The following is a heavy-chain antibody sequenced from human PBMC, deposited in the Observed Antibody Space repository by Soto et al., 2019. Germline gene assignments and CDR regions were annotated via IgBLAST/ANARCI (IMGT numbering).Heavy chain of an antibody. V-gene: IGHV3-49*03. CDR3: TRLSDIAVAQPLY. Sequence: PGGSLRLSCTASGFTFGDYVMSWFRQAPGKGLEWVGFIGSKPYGGTTDYVASVKGRFTISRDDSKSIAYLQMNSLRTEDTAVYYCTRLSDIAVAQPLYWGQGTLVTVSS. CDR2: IGSKPYGGTT. J-gene: IGHJ4*02. CDR1: GFTFGDYV. D-gene: IGHD6-19*01.